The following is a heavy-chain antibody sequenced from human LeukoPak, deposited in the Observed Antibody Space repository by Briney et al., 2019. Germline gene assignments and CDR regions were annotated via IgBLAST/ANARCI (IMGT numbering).Heavy chain of an antibody. Sequence: GGSLRLSCAASGFTFSSYAMSWVRQAPGKGLEWVSAISGSGGSTYYADSVKGRFTISRDNAQNSLYLQMNSLRAEDTAVYYCARDVGSGWFDYWGQGTLVTVSS. D-gene: IGHD6-19*01. CDR3: ARDVGSGWFDY. CDR1: GFTFSSYA. J-gene: IGHJ4*02. CDR2: ISGSGGST. V-gene: IGHV3-23*01.